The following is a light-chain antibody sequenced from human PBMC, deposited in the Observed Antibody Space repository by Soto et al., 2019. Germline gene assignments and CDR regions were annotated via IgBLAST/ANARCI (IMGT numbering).Light chain of an antibody. Sequence: EMVMTQSPATLSVSLGESPTLSCRARQIVRSDLVWYQQKPGQAPRLLIYDASTRATGIPAGFSGSGSGTEFTLTISSLQSEDFAVYYCQQYNSWPRTFGQGTKVDIK. CDR2: DAS. CDR1: QIVRSD. CDR3: QQYNSWPRT. J-gene: IGKJ1*01. V-gene: IGKV3-15*01.